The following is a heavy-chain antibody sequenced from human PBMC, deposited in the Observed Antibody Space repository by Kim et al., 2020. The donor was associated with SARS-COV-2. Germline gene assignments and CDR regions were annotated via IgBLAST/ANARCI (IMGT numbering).Heavy chain of an antibody. CDR2: INPSGGST. J-gene: IGHJ3*02. CDR1: GYTFTSYY. CDR3: AREGGRDGYNYGAFDI. D-gene: IGHD5-12*01. V-gene: IGHV1-46*01. Sequence: ASVKVSCKASGYTFTSYYMHWVRQAPGQGLEWMGIINPSGGSTSYAQKFQGRVTMTRDTSTSTVYMELSSLRSEDTAVYYCAREGGRDGYNYGAFDIWGQGTMVTVSS.